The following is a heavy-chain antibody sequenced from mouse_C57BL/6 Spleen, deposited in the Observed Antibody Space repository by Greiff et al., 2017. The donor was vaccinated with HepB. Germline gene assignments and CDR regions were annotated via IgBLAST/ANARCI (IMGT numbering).Heavy chain of an antibody. CDR3: ARGWLPYYYAMDY. Sequence: VQGVESGAELARPGASVKMSCKASGYTFTSYTMHWVKQRPGQGLEWIGYINPSSGYTKYNQKFKDKATLTADKSSSTAYMQLSSLTSEDSAVYYCARGWLPYYYAMDYWGQGTSVTVSS. D-gene: IGHD2-3*01. CDR1: GYTFTSYT. CDR2: INPSSGYT. V-gene: IGHV1-4*01. J-gene: IGHJ4*01.